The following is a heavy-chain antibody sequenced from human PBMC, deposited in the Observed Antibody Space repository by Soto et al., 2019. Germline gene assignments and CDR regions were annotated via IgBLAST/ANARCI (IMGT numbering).Heavy chain of an antibody. V-gene: IGHV4-39*01. CDR3: ARLDSSSWWIHSFDY. CDR1: GGSISSSSYY. J-gene: IGHJ4*02. Sequence: QLQLQESGPGLVKPSETPSLTCTVSGGSISSSSYYWGWIRQPPGKGLEWIGSIYYSGSTYYNPSLKSRVTISVDTSKNQFSLKLSSVTAADTAVYYCARLDSSSWWIHSFDYWGQGTLVTVSS. CDR2: IYYSGST. D-gene: IGHD6-13*01.